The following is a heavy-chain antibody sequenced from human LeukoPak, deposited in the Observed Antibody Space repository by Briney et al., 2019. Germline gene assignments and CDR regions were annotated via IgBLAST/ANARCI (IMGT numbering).Heavy chain of an antibody. Sequence: PGRSLRLSCAASGFTFSSYAMHWVRQAPGKGLEWVAVISYDGSNKYYADSVKGRFTISRDNSKNTLYLQMNSLRAEDTAVYYCARDRGGGLYYFDYWGQGTLVTVSS. V-gene: IGHV3-30-3*01. J-gene: IGHJ4*02. CDR1: GFTFSSYA. D-gene: IGHD2-2*01. CDR3: ARDRGGGLYYFDY. CDR2: ISYDGSNK.